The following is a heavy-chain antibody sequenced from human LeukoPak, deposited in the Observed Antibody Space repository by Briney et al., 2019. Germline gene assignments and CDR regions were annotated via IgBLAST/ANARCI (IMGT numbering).Heavy chain of an antibody. J-gene: IGHJ1*01. V-gene: IGHV1-8*03. CDR1: GYTFTSYD. CDR2: LNPNSGDT. D-gene: IGHD6-13*01. Sequence: ASVRVSCKASGYTFTSYDINWLRQATGQGPEWMAWLNPNSGDTGYAQKFRGRVTITRDTATNTAYMELSSLRSEDTAVHYCARGVLSSWSGDEYFQYWGQGTLVIVSS. CDR3: ARGVLSSWSGDEYFQY.